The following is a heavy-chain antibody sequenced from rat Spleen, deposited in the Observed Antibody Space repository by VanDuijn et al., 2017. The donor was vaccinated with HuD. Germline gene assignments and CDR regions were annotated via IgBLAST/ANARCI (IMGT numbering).Heavy chain of an antibody. Sequence: EVQLVESGGGLVQPGRSLKLSCAASGFTFSDYTMAWVRQAPTKGLEWVATISYDGSSTFHRDSVKGRFTISRDNAKSTLYLQMDSLRSEDTATYYCARQNWPYYFDYWGQGVMVTVSS. CDR3: ARQNWPYYFDY. CDR1: GFTFSDYT. J-gene: IGHJ2*01. D-gene: IGHD3-6*01. CDR2: ISYDGSST. V-gene: IGHV5-7*01.